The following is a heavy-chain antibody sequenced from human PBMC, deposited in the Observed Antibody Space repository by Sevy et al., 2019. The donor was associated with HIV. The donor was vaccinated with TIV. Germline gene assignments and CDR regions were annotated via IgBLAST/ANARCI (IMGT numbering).Heavy chain of an antibody. Sequence: GGSLRLSCAASGFTFDDFTMHWVRQAPGKGLEWVSLISWDGGSTYYADSVKGRFTISRDNSKNSLYLQMNSLRTEDTALYYCAKDTRYCSGGSCYLEVGAFDIWGQGTMVTVSS. CDR3: AKDTRYCSGGSCYLEVGAFDI. D-gene: IGHD2-15*01. CDR2: ISWDGGST. J-gene: IGHJ3*02. V-gene: IGHV3-43*01. CDR1: GFTFDDFT.